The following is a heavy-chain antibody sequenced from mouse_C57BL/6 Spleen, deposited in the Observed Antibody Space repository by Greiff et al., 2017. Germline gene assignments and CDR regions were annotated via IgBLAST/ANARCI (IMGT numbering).Heavy chain of an antibody. V-gene: IGHV3-6*01. J-gene: IGHJ1*03. CDR2: ISYDGSN. D-gene: IGHD2-4*01. CDR1: GYSITSGYY. CDR3: ARDYDYDEGWYFDV. Sequence: EVQLQQSGPGLVKPSQSLSLTCSVTGYSITSGYYWNWIRQFPGNKLEWMGYISYDGSNNYNPSLKNRISITRDTSKNQFFLKLNSVTTEDTATYYCARDYDYDEGWYFDVWGTGTTVTVSS.